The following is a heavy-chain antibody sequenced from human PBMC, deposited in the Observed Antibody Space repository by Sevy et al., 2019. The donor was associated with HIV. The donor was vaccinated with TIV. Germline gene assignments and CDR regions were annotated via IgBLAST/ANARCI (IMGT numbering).Heavy chain of an antibody. CDR3: ARETDNSARWLDP. Sequence: SCAASGFTFNFHGMHWVRQAPGKGLEWVAFIWHDGSNKYMADSVKGRFTISRDNSKHTLFLQMNSLTVEDTAVYYCARETDNSARWLDPWGQGTLVTVSS. D-gene: IGHD4-4*01. J-gene: IGHJ5*02. CDR1: GFTFNFHG. V-gene: IGHV3-33*01. CDR2: IWHDGSNK.